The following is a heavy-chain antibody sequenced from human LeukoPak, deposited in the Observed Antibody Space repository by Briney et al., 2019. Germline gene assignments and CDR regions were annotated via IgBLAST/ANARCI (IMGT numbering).Heavy chain of an antibody. J-gene: IGHJ4*02. D-gene: IGHD6-19*01. Sequence: GGSLRLSCAASGFTFSSYEMNWVRQAPGKGLEWISFISTSGSTIYYADSVKGRFTISRDNAKNSLYLQMNSLRAEDTAVYYCARGGIQVSGIDEFDYWGQGTLVTVSS. V-gene: IGHV3-48*03. CDR2: ISTSGSTI. CDR1: GFTFSSYE. CDR3: ARGGIQVSGIDEFDY.